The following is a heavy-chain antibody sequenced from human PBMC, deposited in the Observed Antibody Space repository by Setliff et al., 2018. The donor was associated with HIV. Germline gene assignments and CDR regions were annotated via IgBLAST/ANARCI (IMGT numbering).Heavy chain of an antibody. V-gene: IGHV4-39*07. CDR1: GGSISSYSYF. J-gene: IGHJ4*02. CDR3: ARRPGGITRARLDN. D-gene: IGHD3-16*01. Sequence: SETLSLTCTVSGGSISSYSYFWGWVRQPPGKGLEWIGNIYRSGSTYYYNPSLKRRVTMSIDTSKNQFSLLLSSVTAADTAMYFCARRPGGITRARLDNWGQGTLVTV. CDR2: IYRSGSTY.